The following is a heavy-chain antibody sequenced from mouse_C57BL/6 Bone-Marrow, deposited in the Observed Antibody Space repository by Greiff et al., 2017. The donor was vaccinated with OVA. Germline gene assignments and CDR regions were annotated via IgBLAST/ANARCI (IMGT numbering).Heavy chain of an antibody. Sequence: QVQLQQPGAELVKPGASVKLSCKASGYTFTSYWMQWVKQRPGQGLEWIGEIDPSDSYTNYNQKFKGKATLTVDTSSSTAYLQLSSLTSEDSAVYYCARSDDGDYGFAYWGQGTLVTVSA. D-gene: IGHD2-3*01. V-gene: IGHV1-50*01. CDR2: IDPSDSYT. CDR3: ARSDDGDYGFAY. J-gene: IGHJ3*01. CDR1: GYTFTSYW.